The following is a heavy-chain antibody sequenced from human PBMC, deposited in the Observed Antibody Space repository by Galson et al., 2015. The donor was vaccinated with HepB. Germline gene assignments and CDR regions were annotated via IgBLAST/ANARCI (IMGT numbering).Heavy chain of an antibody. Sequence: SLRLSCAASGFTFSSYAMSWVRQAPGKGLEWVSAISGSGGSTYYADSVKGRFTISRDNSKNTLYLQMNSLRAEDTAVYYCAKGLAAAVVIDYYYYMDVWGKGTTVTVSS. J-gene: IGHJ6*03. CDR1: GFTFSSYA. CDR3: AKGLAAAVVIDYYYYMDV. CDR2: ISGSGGST. D-gene: IGHD6-13*01. V-gene: IGHV3-23*01.